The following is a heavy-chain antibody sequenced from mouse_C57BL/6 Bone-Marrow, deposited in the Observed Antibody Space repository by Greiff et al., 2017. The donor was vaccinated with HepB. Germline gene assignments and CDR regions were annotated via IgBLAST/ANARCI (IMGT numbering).Heavy chain of an antibody. CDR2: IWGVGST. V-gene: IGHV2-6*01. J-gene: IGHJ4*01. CDR3: ASDVHYYGSSYDYAMDY. D-gene: IGHD1-1*01. Sequence: QVQLKESGPGLVAPSPRLSITCTVSGFSLTSYGVDWVRQSPGKGLEWLGVIWGVGSTNYNSALKSRLSISKDNSKSQVFLKMNSLQTDDTAMYYCASDVHYYGSSYDYAMDYWGQGTSVTVSS. CDR1: GFSLTSYG.